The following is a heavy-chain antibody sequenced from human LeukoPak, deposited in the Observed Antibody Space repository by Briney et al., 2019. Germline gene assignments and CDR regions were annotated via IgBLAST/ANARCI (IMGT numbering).Heavy chain of an antibody. J-gene: IGHJ2*01. V-gene: IGHV5-51*01. CDR2: VYPGDSDT. CDR1: GYSFTNYW. D-gene: IGHD4-11*01. CDR3: ARRGGNYGTWYFDL. Sequence: GESLKISCKGSGYSFTNYWIAWVRQMPGKGLEWKGIVYPGDSDTRYSPSFQGQVTISADESISAAYLQWSSLKASDTAMYYCARRGGNYGTWYFDLWGRGTLVTVSS.